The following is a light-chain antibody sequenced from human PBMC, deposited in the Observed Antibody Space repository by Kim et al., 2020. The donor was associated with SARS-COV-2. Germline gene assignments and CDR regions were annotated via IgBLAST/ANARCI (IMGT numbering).Light chain of an antibody. CDR2: PYN. J-gene: IGLJ3*02. CDR3: ATWDGRVSAWV. V-gene: IGLV1-44*01. CDR1: RSEI. Sequence: SASGTPGQTVTIFCSGSRSEIWYQQLPKRAPRLLIYPYNQRPSGVPDLFSASTSDTSASLAISGLQFEDEAVYYCATWDGRVSAWVFGGGTQLTVL.